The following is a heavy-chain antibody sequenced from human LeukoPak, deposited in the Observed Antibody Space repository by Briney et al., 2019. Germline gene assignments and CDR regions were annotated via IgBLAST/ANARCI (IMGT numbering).Heavy chain of an antibody. CDR3: ARCFDI. Sequence: GGSLRLSCXASGXTFSXXXXXXXXXXXGKXLXXVANIQXXXXXXXVXSXKGXXXXXXXXXXXSLYLQMNSLRAEDTAVYYCARCFDIWGQGTMVTVSS. CDR2: IQXXXXX. V-gene: IGHV3-7*05. J-gene: IGHJ3*02. CDR1: GXTFSXXX.